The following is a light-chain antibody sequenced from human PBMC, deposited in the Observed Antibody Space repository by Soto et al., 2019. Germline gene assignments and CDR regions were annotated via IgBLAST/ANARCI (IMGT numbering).Light chain of an antibody. CDR3: QQYNNWPPWT. CDR1: QSVSSN. J-gene: IGKJ1*01. V-gene: IGKV3-15*01. CDR2: GAS. Sequence: EMVMTQYPATLSVSPGERATLSCRASQSVSSNLAWYQQKPGQAPRLLIYGASTRATGIPARFSGSGSGTEFTLTISSLQSEDFAVYYCQQYNNWPPWTFGQGTKVDI.